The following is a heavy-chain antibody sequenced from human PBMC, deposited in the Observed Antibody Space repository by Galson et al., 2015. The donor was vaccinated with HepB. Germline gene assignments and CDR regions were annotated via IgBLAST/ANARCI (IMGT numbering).Heavy chain of an antibody. CDR2: IGWGDDK. Sequence: PALVKPTQTLTLTCTFSGFSLSTSGMCVSWIRQPPGKALEWLARIGWGDDKYYSTSLKTRLTISKDTSKNQVVLTMTNMDPVDTATYYCARIQGGYGYYYYYGMDVWGQGTTVTVSS. CDR3: ARIQGGYGYYYYYGMDV. J-gene: IGHJ6*02. CDR1: GFSLSTSGMC. D-gene: IGHD5-12*01. V-gene: IGHV2-70*11.